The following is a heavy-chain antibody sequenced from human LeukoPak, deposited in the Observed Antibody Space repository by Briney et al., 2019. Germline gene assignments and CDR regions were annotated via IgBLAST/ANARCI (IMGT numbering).Heavy chain of an antibody. CDR1: GGSISSNFYY. CDR2: IFHRGNT. Sequence: SETLSLTCTVSGGSISSNFYYWGWIRQPPGKGLEWIGSIFHRGNTFYTPSLKSRVTISVDTSRNQFSLRLTSVTAADTAIYYCARLQIAAAVPYYFDYWGQGTLVTVSS. J-gene: IGHJ4*02. CDR3: ARLQIAAAVPYYFDY. D-gene: IGHD6-13*01. V-gene: IGHV4-39*01.